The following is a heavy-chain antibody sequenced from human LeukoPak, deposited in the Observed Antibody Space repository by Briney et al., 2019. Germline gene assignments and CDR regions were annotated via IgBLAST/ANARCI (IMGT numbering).Heavy chain of an antibody. CDR3: AKDHTPIPTSIYFDY. J-gene: IGHJ4*02. V-gene: IGHV3-23*01. D-gene: IGHD3-9*01. CDR1: GFTFSSYA. Sequence: GGSLRLSCSASGFTFSSYAMSWVRQAPGKGLEWVSAISGSGGITYYADSVKGRFTISRDNSKNTLFLQMNSLTAEDTAVYYCAKDHTPIPTSIYFDYWGQGTLVTVSS. CDR2: ISGSGGIT.